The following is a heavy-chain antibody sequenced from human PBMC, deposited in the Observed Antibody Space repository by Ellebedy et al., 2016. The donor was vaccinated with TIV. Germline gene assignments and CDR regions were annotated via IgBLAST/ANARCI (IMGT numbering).Heavy chain of an antibody. V-gene: IGHV3-7*04. CDR2: IQQDGSEK. J-gene: IGHJ4*02. D-gene: IGHD4-23*01. CDR1: GFTFSSYW. CDR3: TRVASPVVTNFDD. Sequence: GESLKISXAASGFTFSSYWLSWVRQAPGKGLEWVANIQQDGSEKYYVDSVKGRFTISRDNAKTSLYLQMNSLRAEDTAVYYCTRVASPVVTNFDDWGQGTLVNVSS.